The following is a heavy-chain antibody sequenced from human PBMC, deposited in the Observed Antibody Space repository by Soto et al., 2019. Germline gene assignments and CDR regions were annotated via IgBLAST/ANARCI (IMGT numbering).Heavy chain of an antibody. V-gene: IGHV1-18*01. J-gene: IGHJ4*02. CDR2: ISPHKDDT. Sequence: EASVKVSCKTSGYTFSSIGISWVRQAPGQGLEWMGWISPHKDDTYYAQRLQGRVAMTTDTSTSTAYMELRSLRSDDTAVYFCARDLDGSGSYFTNYWGQGTLVTSPQ. D-gene: IGHD3-10*01. CDR1: GYTFSSIG. CDR3: ARDLDGSGSYFTNY.